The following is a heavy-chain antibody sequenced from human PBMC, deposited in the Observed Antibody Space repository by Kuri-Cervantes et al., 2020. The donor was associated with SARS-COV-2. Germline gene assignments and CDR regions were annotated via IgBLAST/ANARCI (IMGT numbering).Heavy chain of an antibody. Sequence: SETLSLTCTVSGGSISSGSYYWSWIRQPPGKGLEWIGYIYYSGSTNYNPSLKSRVTISVDTSKNQFSLKLSSVTAADTAVYYCARDFSGRLTGGHYYYYYMDVWGKGTTVTVSS. J-gene: IGHJ6*03. CDR3: ARDFSGRLTGGHYYYYYMDV. V-gene: IGHV4-61*01. CDR1: GGSISSGSYY. D-gene: IGHD7-27*01. CDR2: IYYSGST.